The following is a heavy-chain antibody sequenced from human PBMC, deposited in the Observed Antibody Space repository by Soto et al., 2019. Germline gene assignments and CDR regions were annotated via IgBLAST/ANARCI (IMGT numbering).Heavy chain of an antibody. Sequence: QVQLVQSGAEVKKPGASVKVSCKASGYTFTSYGISWVRQAPGQGLEWMGWLSAYTGNTNNAQKVPGRGTMTTDTSTSPAYMELRSMRSDDTAVYYCARRLCSDYGGNCGDAFDIWGQGTMVTVSS. V-gene: IGHV1-18*01. CDR2: LSAYTGNT. CDR1: GYTFTSYG. D-gene: IGHD4-17*01. CDR3: ARRLCSDYGGNCGDAFDI. J-gene: IGHJ3*02.